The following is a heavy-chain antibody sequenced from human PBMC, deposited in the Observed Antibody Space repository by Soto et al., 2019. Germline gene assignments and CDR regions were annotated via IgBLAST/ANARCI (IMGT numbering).Heavy chain of an antibody. CDR2: ISNSGAAT. J-gene: IGHJ4*02. D-gene: IGHD6-19*01. CDR3: AKLSSSGWYGHIDY. V-gene: IGHV3-23*01. Sequence: GGSLRLSCAAYGFTFRNYAMSWVRQAPGKGLEWVSVISNSGAATYYADSVKGRFTISRDGSKNTLYLHMHSLRAEDTAVYYCAKLSSSGWYGHIDYWGQGTPVTVSS. CDR1: GFTFRNYA.